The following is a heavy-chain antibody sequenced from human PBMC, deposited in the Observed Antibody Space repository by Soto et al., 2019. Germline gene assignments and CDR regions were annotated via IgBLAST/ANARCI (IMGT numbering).Heavy chain of an antibody. CDR2: IYPGDSDS. CDR3: ARYYSDSSGYLDAFDI. Sequence: GESLKISCKGSGYRFTSYWIGWVRQMPGKGLGWMGIIYPGDSDSRYSPSFQGQVTISADKFISTAYLQWSSLKASDTAMYYCARYYSDSSGYLDAFDIWGQGTIVTVSS. CDR1: GYRFTSYW. J-gene: IGHJ3*02. V-gene: IGHV5-51*01. D-gene: IGHD3-22*01.